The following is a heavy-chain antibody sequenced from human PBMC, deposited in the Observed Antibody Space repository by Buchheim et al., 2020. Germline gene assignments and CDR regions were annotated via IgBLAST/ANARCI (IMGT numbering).Heavy chain of an antibody. CDR2: IYYSGST. D-gene: IGHD5-18*01. CDR1: GGSISSSSDY. V-gene: IGHV4-39*07. Sequence: QLQLQESGPGLVRPSETLSLTCTVSGGSISSSSDYWGWIRQPPGKGLEWIGNIYYSGSTYYNPSLKSRVTISVDTSKNQLSLKLSSVTAADTAVYYCARVPTIQLWLFYFDYWGQGTL. CDR3: ARVPTIQLWLFYFDY. J-gene: IGHJ4*02.